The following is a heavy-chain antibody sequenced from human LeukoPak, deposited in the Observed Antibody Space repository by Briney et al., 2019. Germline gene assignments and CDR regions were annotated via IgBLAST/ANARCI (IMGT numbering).Heavy chain of an antibody. CDR2: IYYSGST. J-gene: IGHJ4*02. D-gene: IGHD1-26*01. Sequence: SETLSLTCAASGVSISGSYYYWGWIRQPPGKGLEWIGNIYYSGSTYYNASLQSRVTISIDTSKNQFSLRLNSVTAADTAMYFCVKSGGYGLIDCWGQGTLVTVSS. CDR1: GVSISGSYYY. CDR3: VKSGGYGLIDC. V-gene: IGHV4-39*01.